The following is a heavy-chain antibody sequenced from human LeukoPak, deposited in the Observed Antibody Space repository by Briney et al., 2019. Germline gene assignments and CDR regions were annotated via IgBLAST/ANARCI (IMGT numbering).Heavy chain of an antibody. CDR1: GYTFTSYY. J-gene: IGHJ4*02. CDR2: INPSGGST. D-gene: IGHD3-22*01. CDR3: AREGGPGSSGYYGTPLDY. Sequence: ASVTVSCKASGYTFTSYYMHWVRQAPGQGLEWMGIINPSGGSTSYAQKFQGRVTMTRDTSTSTVYMELSSLRSEDTAVYYFAREGGPGSSGYYGTPLDYWGQGTLVTVSS. V-gene: IGHV1-46*01.